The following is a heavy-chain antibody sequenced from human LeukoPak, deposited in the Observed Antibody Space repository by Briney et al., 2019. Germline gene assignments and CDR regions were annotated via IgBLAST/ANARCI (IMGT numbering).Heavy chain of an antibody. Sequence: PGGSLRLSCAASGFTFSSYSMNWVRQAPGKGLEWVSSISSSSSYIYYADSVKGRFTISRDNAKNSLYLQMNSLRAEDTAVYYCASNSNYMSYYYGMDVWGQGTTVTVSS. CDR3: ASNSNYMSYYYGMDV. D-gene: IGHD4-11*01. CDR2: ISSSSSYI. J-gene: IGHJ6*02. V-gene: IGHV3-21*01. CDR1: GFTFSSYS.